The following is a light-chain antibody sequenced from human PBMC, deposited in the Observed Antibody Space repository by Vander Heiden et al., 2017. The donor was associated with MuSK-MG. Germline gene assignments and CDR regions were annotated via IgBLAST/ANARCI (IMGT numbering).Light chain of an antibody. CDR2: DDS. Sequence: SFVLTQSPPVSVAPGQTARITWGGNNIGSKSVHWYQQKPGRAPVLVVYDDSPRPSGIPERFSGSNSGNTATLTIIRVEAGDEADYYCQVWDSSSDHPEFGGGTKLTVL. V-gene: IGLV3-21*02. CDR3: QVWDSSSDHPE. CDR1: NIGSKS. J-gene: IGLJ3*02.